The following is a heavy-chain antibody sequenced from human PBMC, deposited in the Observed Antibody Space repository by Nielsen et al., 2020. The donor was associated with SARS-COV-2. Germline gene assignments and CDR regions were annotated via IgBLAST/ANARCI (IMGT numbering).Heavy chain of an antibody. J-gene: IGHJ4*02. CDR3: ARDARAGYCSGGSCYSIGDY. Sequence: GESLKISCSASGFTFSSTWMDWVRQAPGQGLVWVSRINPSGSGTAYADSVKGRFAVSRDNAENTVVLQIHSLRVEDTAVYYCARDARAGYCSGGSCYSIGDYWGQGTLVTVSS. V-gene: IGHV3-74*01. CDR1: GFTFSSTW. CDR2: INPSGSGT. D-gene: IGHD2-15*01.